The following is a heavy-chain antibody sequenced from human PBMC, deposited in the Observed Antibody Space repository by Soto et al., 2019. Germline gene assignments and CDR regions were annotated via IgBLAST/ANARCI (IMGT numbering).Heavy chain of an antibody. J-gene: IGHJ4*02. V-gene: IGHV4-4*02. CDR3: AREDGDSSGWRSFIY. CDR2: IYHSGST. CDR1: GGSISSSNW. D-gene: IGHD6-25*01. Sequence: QVQLQESGPGLVKPSGTLSLTCAVSGGSISSSNWWRWVRQPPGKGLEWIGEIYHSGSTNYNPSLKSRVIISVDKSKNQFARKLSSVTAADTALYYCAREDGDSSGWRSFIYWGQGTLVTVSS.